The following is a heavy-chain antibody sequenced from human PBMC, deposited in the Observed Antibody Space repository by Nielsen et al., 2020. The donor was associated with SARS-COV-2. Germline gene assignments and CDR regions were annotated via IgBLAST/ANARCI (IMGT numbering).Heavy chain of an antibody. CDR3: ARDWSRAFDV. J-gene: IGHJ3*01. CDR2: IKPDGSEK. V-gene: IGHV3-7*01. CDR1: GFKFREYY. Sequence: GGSLRLSCEASGFKFREYYMTWIRQAPGKGLEWVTDIKPDGSEKVYVDSVKGRFTISRDNAKNSMSLQMNSLRVEDTAVYYCARDWSRAFDVWGQGTMVTVSS.